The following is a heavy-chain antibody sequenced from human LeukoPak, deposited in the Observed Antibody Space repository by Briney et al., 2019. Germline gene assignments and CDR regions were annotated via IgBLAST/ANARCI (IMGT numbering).Heavy chain of an antibody. CDR2: INQDGSEK. CDR1: GFTFSTYW. J-gene: IGHJ4*02. CDR3: ARVVTGYTRAYSDF. D-gene: IGHD5-12*01. Sequence: GGSLRLSCVASGFTFSTYWMSWVRQAPGKGLEWVANINQDGSEKYSVDSVKGRFTISRDNAKNSLYLQMDSLRAEDTAVYYCARVVTGYTRAYSDFWGQGTLVTVSS. V-gene: IGHV3-7*05.